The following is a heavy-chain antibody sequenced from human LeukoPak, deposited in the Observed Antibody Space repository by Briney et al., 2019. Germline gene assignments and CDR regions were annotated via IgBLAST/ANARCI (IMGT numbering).Heavy chain of an antibody. V-gene: IGHV3-23*01. CDR2: ISGSGDST. CDR1: GFTFSNYG. CDR3: ARDNSVDDNAWWFDP. Sequence: GGTLRLSCAASGFTFSNYGMSWVRQAPGKGLEWVSGISGSGDSTFYADSVKGRFTTSRDNSKNTRYLQMDSLRAEDTAVYYCARDNSVDDNAWWFDPWGQGTLVTVSS. J-gene: IGHJ5*02. D-gene: IGHD3-22*01.